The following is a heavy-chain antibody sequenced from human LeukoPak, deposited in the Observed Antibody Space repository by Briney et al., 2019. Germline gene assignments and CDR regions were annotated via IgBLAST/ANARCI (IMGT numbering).Heavy chain of an antibody. CDR2: IKSKTDGGTT. D-gene: IGHD4-17*01. J-gene: IGHJ4*02. CDR1: GFTFNYAW. CDR3: TTDGDLDYDVY. V-gene: IGHV3-15*01. Sequence: GGSLRLSCAASGFTFNYAWMSWVRQAPGKGLEWVGRIKSKTDGGTTDYAAPVKGRFTISRDDSKNTLYLQMNSLKTEDTAVYYCTTDGDLDYDVYWGQGTLVTVSS.